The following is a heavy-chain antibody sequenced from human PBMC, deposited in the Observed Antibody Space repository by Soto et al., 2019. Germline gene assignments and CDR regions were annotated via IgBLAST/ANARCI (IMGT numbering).Heavy chain of an antibody. D-gene: IGHD4-17*01. V-gene: IGHV1-18*01. CDR2: ISADNGNT. CDR3: ASIMTSVTNDY. CDR1: GYTLTSYG. J-gene: IGHJ4*02. Sequence: ASVTVSCKASGYTLTSYGMIWVRQAPGQGLEWMGWISADNGNTNYAQKLQGRVTMTTDTSTSTAYMELRSLRSDDTAVYYCASIMTSVTNDYWGQRTLVTVSS.